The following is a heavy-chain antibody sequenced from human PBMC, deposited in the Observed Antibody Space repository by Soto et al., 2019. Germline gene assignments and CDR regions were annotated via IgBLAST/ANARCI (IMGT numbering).Heavy chain of an antibody. CDR3: ARDRGGSSSFGWFDP. Sequence: GGSLRLSCAASGFTFSSYWMHWVRQAPGTGPVWVSRINDDGSSTNYADSVKGRFTISRDNAKNTLFLQMNSLRAEDTAVYYCARDRGGSSSFGWFDPWGQGTLVTVYS. J-gene: IGHJ5*02. D-gene: IGHD6-6*01. CDR1: GFTFSSYW. V-gene: IGHV3-74*01. CDR2: INDDGSST.